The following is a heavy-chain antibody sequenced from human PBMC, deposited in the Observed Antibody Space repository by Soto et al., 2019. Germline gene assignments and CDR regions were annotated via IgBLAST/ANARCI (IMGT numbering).Heavy chain of an antibody. CDR1: GFTLSSTG. CDR3: AKDWGSSGWFNWFDP. V-gene: IGHV3-30*18. Sequence: QVQLVESGGGVVQPGRSLRLSCVASGFTLSSTGMHWVRQAPGKGLEWVAMISYDGSNTFYADSVKGRFTISRDNSWNTPYLQMDSLRPEDTSVYYCAKDWGSSGWFNWFDPWGQGTLVTVSS. CDR2: ISYDGSNT. J-gene: IGHJ5*02. D-gene: IGHD6-19*01.